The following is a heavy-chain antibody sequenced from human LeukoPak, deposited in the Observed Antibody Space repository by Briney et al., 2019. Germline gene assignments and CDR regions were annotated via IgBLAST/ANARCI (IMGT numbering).Heavy chain of an antibody. J-gene: IGHJ4*02. CDR1: GGSISSGGYS. D-gene: IGHD3-22*01. Sequence: PSQTLSLTCAVSGGSISSGGYSWRWIRQPPGEGLEWIGYIYHSGSTYYNPSLKSRVTISVDRSKNQFSLKLSSVTAADTAVYYCARDSSGYYFDYWGQETLVTVSS. CDR3: ARDSSGYYFDY. V-gene: IGHV4-30-2*01. CDR2: IYHSGST.